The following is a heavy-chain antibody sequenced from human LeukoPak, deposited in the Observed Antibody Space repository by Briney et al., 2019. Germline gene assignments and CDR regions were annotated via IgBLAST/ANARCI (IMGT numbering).Heavy chain of an antibody. D-gene: IGHD3-10*01. CDR2: IYYNGST. Sequence: SETLSLTCTVSGGSISSYFWSWIRQPPGKELEWIGHIYYNGSTNCNPSLKSRVTISVDTSKNQFSLKLSSVTAADTAVYYCARLRYYGSGRPYYFDYWGQGTLVTVSS. J-gene: IGHJ4*02. CDR1: GGSISSYF. V-gene: IGHV4-59*08. CDR3: ARLRYYGSGRPYYFDY.